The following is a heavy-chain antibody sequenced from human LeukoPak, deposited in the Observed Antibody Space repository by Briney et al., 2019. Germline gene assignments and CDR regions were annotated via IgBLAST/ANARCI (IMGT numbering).Heavy chain of an antibody. V-gene: IGHV4-39*07. Sequence: SETLSLTCTVSGGSISSSSYYWGWIRQPPGKGLEWIGTIYYSRSTYYNPSLKSRVTISVDRSKNQFSLKLSSVTAADTAVYYCARVLRYCSGGSCSVFDYWGQGTLVTVSS. CDR3: ARVLRYCSGGSCSVFDY. J-gene: IGHJ4*02. CDR1: GGSISSSSYY. D-gene: IGHD2-15*01. CDR2: IYYSRST.